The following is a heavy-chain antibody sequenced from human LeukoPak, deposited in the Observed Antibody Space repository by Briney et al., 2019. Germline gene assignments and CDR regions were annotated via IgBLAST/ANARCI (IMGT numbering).Heavy chain of an antibody. CDR1: GYSFTNYG. CDR2: IIPIFGTT. V-gene: IGHV1-69*06. Sequence: GASVKVSCKASGYSFTNYGISWVRQAPGQGLEWMGGIIPIFGTTNYAQKFQDRVTITADKSTSTAYMELSSLRSEDTALYYCARVVGLTGYSSSWYSGYYYYMDVWGKGTTVTVSS. CDR3: ARVVGLTGYSSSWYSGYYYYMDV. D-gene: IGHD6-13*01. J-gene: IGHJ6*03.